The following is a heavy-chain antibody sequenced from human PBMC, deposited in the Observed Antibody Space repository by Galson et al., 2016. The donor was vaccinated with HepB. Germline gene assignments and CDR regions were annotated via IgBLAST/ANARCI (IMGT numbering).Heavy chain of an antibody. V-gene: IGHV3-11*06. CDR3: ARGTLWGNSREALAY. CDR2: IGSSVSYT. CDR1: GFIFSDYY. Sequence: SLRLSCAASGFIFSDYYMTWIRQAPGKGLEWVSYIGSSVSYTKYEASVKGRFTISRDNAKNSLDLQMNSLGAEDTAVYYCARGTLWGNSREALAYWGQGALVTVSS. J-gene: IGHJ4*02. D-gene: IGHD3-16*02.